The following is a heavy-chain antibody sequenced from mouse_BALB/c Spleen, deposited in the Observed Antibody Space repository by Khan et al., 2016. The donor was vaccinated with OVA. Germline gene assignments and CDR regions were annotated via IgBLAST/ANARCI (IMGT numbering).Heavy chain of an antibody. CDR3: ARAFYNGAWFAY. CDR1: GFSLSNYG. V-gene: IGHV2-9*02. D-gene: IGHD1-3*01. J-gene: IGHJ3*01. CDR2: IWAGGST. Sequence: QMQLEESGPGLVAPSQTLSITCTVSGFSLSNYGVHWVRQPPGKGLEWLGVIWAGGSTNHNSALMSRLSISKDDSKSQVFLKMNSLQTEDTSMYYCARAFYNGAWFAYWGQGTLVTVSA.